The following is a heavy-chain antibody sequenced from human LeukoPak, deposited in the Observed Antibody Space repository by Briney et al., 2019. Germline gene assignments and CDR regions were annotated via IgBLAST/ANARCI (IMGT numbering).Heavy chain of an antibody. V-gene: IGHV1-69*13. CDR1: GYTFNKYA. Sequence: ASVKVSCKASGYTFNKYAINWVRQAPGQGLEWMGGIIPMFGTANYAQKFQGRVAIIADESMTTAYMELNSLRSEDTAVYYCARGSPYCSSTSCSIHYYYYHMDVWGNGTTVTVSS. CDR3: ARGSPYCSSTSCSIHYYYYHMDV. CDR2: IIPMFGTA. J-gene: IGHJ6*03. D-gene: IGHD2-2*01.